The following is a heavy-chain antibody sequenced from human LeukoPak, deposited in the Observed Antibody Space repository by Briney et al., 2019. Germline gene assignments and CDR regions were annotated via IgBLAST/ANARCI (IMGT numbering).Heavy chain of an antibody. V-gene: IGHV4-38-2*02. CDR3: ARERYFDSSGNFFELGY. J-gene: IGHJ4*02. CDR2: IYHSGST. D-gene: IGHD3-22*01. Sequence: SETLSLTCTVSGYSISSGYYWGWIRQPPGKGLEWIGSIYHSGSTYYNPSLKSRVTISVDTSKNQFSLKLSSVTAADTAVYYCARERYFDSSGNFFELGYWDPGTLVTVSS. CDR1: GYSISSGYY.